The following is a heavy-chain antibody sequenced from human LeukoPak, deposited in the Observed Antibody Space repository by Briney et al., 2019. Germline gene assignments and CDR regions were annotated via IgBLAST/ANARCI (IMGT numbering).Heavy chain of an antibody. CDR3: AREGLQYGDYPYYYYYMDV. V-gene: IGHV3-48*04. CDR1: GFTVSSNS. Sequence: PGGSLRLSCTVSGFTVSSNSMSWVRQAPGKGLEWVSYISSSGSTIYYADSVKGRFTISRDNAKNSLYLQMNSLRAEDTAVYYCAREGLQYGDYPYYYYYMDVWGKGTTVTISS. CDR2: ISSSGSTI. D-gene: IGHD4-17*01. J-gene: IGHJ6*03.